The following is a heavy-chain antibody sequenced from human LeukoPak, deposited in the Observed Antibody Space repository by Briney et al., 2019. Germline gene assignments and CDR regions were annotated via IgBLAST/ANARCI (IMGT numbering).Heavy chain of an antibody. D-gene: IGHD3-10*01. Sequence: SETLSLTCTVSGGSISSGSYYWSWIRQPAGKGLEWIGRIYTSGSTNYNPSLKSRVTISVDTSKNQFSLKLSSVTAADTAVYYCARALRRYGSGRDPGGYWGQGTLVTVSS. CDR3: ARALRRYGSGRDPGGY. J-gene: IGHJ4*02. V-gene: IGHV4-61*02. CDR1: GGSISSGSYY. CDR2: IYTSGST.